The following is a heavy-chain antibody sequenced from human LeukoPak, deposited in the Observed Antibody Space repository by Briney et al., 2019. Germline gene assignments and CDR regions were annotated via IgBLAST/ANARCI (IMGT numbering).Heavy chain of an antibody. CDR1: FDSDNSGSYY. V-gene: IGHV4-61*01. D-gene: IGHD3-10*01. J-gene: IGHJ3*02. CDR2: IYYTGTT. CDR3: ARDGGSGLPGAFYI. Sequence: SESLSLTCGVSFDSDNSGSYYGGWVRQPPGKGLEWIGYIYYTGTTNCNPSRKSRVTISVDTAKSQLSLKLSTVTAADPAMYYCARDGGSGLPGAFYIWGERTMV.